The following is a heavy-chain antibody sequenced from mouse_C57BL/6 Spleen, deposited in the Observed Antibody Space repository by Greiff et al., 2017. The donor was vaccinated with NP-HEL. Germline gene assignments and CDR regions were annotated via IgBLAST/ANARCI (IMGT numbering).Heavy chain of an antibody. Sequence: QVQLQQPGAELVRPGSSVKLSCKASGYTFTSYWMHWVKQRPIQGLEWIGNIDPSDSETHYNQKFKDKATLTVDKSSSTAYMQLSSLTSEDSAVYYCARGYYDYDRGDAMDYWGQGTSVTVSS. CDR3: ARGYYDYDRGDAMDY. V-gene: IGHV1-52*01. J-gene: IGHJ4*01. D-gene: IGHD2-4*01. CDR1: GYTFTSYW. CDR2: IDPSDSET.